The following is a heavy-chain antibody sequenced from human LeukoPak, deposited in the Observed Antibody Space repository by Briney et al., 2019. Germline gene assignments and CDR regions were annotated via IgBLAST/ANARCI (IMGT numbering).Heavy chain of an antibody. CDR3: ARAPYDSSGYYKGYFQH. Sequence: GASVKVSCKASGHTFTSYGISWVRQAPGQGLEWMGWISAYNGNTNYAQKLQGRVTMTTDTSTSTAYMELRSLRSDDTAVYYCARAPYDSSGYYKGYFQHWGQGTLVTVSS. J-gene: IGHJ1*01. CDR1: GHTFTSYG. CDR2: ISAYNGNT. D-gene: IGHD3-22*01. V-gene: IGHV1-18*01.